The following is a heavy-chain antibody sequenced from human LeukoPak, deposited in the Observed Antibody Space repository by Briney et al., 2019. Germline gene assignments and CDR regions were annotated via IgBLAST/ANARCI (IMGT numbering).Heavy chain of an antibody. CDR1: GDSISTSTYY. CDR2: VSYTENT. CDR3: ARVLRTHRDPLPNWFDP. Sequence: PSETLSLTCTVSGDSISTSTYYWGWIRQPPGKGLEWIGSVSYTENTYFNPSLKSRVTISIDTSKNHLPLNLTSVTAADTAVYFCARVLRTHRDPLPNWFDPWGQGTLVTVSS. J-gene: IGHJ5*02. V-gene: IGHV4-39*06. D-gene: IGHD3-10*01.